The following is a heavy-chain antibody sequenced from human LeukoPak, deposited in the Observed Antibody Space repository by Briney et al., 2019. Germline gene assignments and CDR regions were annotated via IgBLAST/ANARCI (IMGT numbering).Heavy chain of an antibody. CDR1: GFTFSSYS. V-gene: IGHV3-21*01. J-gene: IGHJ4*02. D-gene: IGHD6-13*01. CDR3: AIIATAASIGD. Sequence: GGSLRLSCAASGFTFSSYSMSWVRQAPGKGLEWVSSISSSSYIYYADSLKGRFTISRDNAKNTLYLQLSSLRAEDTAVYYCAIIATAASIGDWGQGTLVTVST. CDR2: ISSSSYI.